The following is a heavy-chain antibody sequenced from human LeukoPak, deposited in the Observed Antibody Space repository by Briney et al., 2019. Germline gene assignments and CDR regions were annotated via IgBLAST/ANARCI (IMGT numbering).Heavy chain of an antibody. V-gene: IGHV4-38-2*01. J-gene: IGHJ4*02. CDR3: ARTHYYGSGAVDY. D-gene: IGHD3-10*01. CDR2: IYHSGST. CDR1: GYSISSGYY. Sequence: PSETLSLTCAVSGYSISSGYYWGWIRQPPGKGLEWIGSIYHSGSTYYNPSLKSRVTISVDTSKNQFSLKLSSVTAADTAVYYWARTHYYGSGAVDYWGQGTLVTVSS.